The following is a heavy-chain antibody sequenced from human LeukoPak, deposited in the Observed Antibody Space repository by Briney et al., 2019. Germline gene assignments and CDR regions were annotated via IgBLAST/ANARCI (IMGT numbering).Heavy chain of an antibody. J-gene: IGHJ4*02. CDR1: GGSMSNYY. V-gene: IGHV4-4*07. Sequence: SETLSLTCTVSGGSMSNYYWSWIRQPAGKGPEWIGRIYSGGSTNYNPSLKSRVTMSVDRSKNQFSLKLSSVTAADTAVYYCARGVFLTFYDDVSGYYPLNTFDYWGQGTLVTVSS. CDR2: IYSGGST. D-gene: IGHD3-22*01. CDR3: ARGVFLTFYDDVSGYYPLNTFDY.